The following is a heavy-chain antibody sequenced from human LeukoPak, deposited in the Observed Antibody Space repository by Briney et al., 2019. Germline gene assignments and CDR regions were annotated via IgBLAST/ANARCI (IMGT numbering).Heavy chain of an antibody. Sequence: GGSLRLSCAASGLTLNNAWTNWVRQAPGKGLEWVGRIKSKTDGGTTDYAAPVKGRFTISRDDSKNTLYLQMNSLKTEDTAVYYCSTLVRPFDYWGQGTLVTVSS. CDR2: IKSKTDGGTT. D-gene: IGHD2-8*01. J-gene: IGHJ4*02. V-gene: IGHV3-15*01. CDR3: STLVRPFDY. CDR1: GLTLNNAW.